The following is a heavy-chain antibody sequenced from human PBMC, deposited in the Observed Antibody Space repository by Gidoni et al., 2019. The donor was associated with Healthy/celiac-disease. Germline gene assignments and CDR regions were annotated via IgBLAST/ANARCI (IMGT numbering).Heavy chain of an antibody. CDR2: IIPIFCTA. CDR3: ARVSRYLYGDYGGGFDY. CDR1: GGTFSSYA. J-gene: IGHJ4*02. V-gene: IGHV1-69*12. Sequence: QVQLVQSGAEVTKPRSSVKVSCKASGGTFSSYAIRWVRQAPGHGLECMGGIIPIFCTANYAQKFQGRVTITADESTITAYMELSSLRSEDTAVYYCARVSRYLYGDYGGGFDYWGQGTLVTVSS. D-gene: IGHD4-17*01.